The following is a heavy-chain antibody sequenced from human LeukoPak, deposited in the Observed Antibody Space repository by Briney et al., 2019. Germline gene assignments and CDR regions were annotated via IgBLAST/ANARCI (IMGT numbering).Heavy chain of an antibody. CDR2: ISYDGSNK. V-gene: IGHV3-30*18. Sequence: PGGSLRLSCAASGFTFSDYYMSWIRQAPGKGLEWVAVISYDGSNKYYADSVKGRFTISRDNSKNTLYLQMNSLRAEDTAVYYCAKTVSIAARPPFDYWGQGTLVTVSS. CDR1: GFTFSDYY. D-gene: IGHD6-6*01. J-gene: IGHJ4*02. CDR3: AKTVSIAARPPFDY.